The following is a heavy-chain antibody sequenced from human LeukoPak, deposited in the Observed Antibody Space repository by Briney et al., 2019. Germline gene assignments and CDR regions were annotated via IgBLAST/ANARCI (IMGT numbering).Heavy chain of an antibody. CDR1: GDSISGYY. D-gene: IGHD1-26*01. CDR3: ARDWLVGATIGDY. V-gene: IGHV4-59*12. J-gene: IGHJ4*02. Sequence: PSETLSLTCTVSGDSISGYYWSWIRQPPGKGLEWIGYIYYSGSTNYNPSLKSRVTISVDTSKNQFSLKLSSVTAADTAVYYCARDWLVGATIGDYWGQGTLVTVSS. CDR2: IYYSGST.